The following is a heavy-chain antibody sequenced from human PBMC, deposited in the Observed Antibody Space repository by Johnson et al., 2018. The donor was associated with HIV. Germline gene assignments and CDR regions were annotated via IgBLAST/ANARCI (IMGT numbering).Heavy chain of an antibody. V-gene: IGHV3-74*01. CDR1: GFTFSSYW. CDR3: ASSRANDYGIPDAFPV. CDR2: ISSDGSNK. D-gene: IGHD4-17*01. Sequence: VQLVESGGGLVQAGGSLRLSCAASGFTFSSYWMHWVRQAPGKGLVWVSRISSDGSNKYYADSVKGRFTISRDNAKNSVYLQMNSLRAEDTALYYCASSRANDYGIPDAFPVWGQGTMVTVSS. J-gene: IGHJ3*01.